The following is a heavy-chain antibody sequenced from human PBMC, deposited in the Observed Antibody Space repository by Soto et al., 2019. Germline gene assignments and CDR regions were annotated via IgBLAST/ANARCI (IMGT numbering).Heavy chain of an antibody. Sequence: SETLSLTCTVSSAPVSSSTYTWGWIRQPPGKGLEWIGSIYYSGSPYYNPALNSRVTVSVDTSKNQFSLKVTSVTAADTAVYYCISSSCHGHYAMDVWGQGTTVTVSS. D-gene: IGHD2-2*01. CDR2: IYYSGSP. CDR1: SAPVSSSTYT. V-gene: IGHV4-39*01. CDR3: ISSSCHGHYAMDV. J-gene: IGHJ6*02.